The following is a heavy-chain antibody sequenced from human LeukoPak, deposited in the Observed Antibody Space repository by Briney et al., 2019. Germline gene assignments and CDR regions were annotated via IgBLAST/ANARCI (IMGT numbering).Heavy chain of an antibody. Sequence: NAGGSLRLSCAASGFTFSSYSMNWVRQAPGKGLEWVSSISSSSSYIYYADSVKGRFTISRDNAKNPLYLQMNSLRAEDTAVYYCARGALTPFRDYYDSSGYGYFQHWGQGTLVTVSS. CDR2: ISSSSSYI. D-gene: IGHD3-22*01. CDR1: GFTFSSYS. CDR3: ARGALTPFRDYYDSSGYGYFQH. J-gene: IGHJ1*01. V-gene: IGHV3-21*01.